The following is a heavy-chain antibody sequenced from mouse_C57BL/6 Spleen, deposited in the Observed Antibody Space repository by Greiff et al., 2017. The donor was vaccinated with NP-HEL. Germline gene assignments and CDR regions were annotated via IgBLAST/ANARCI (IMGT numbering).Heavy chain of an antibody. J-gene: IGHJ2*01. CDR2: IYPSDSET. CDR1: GYTFTSYW. V-gene: IGHV1-61*01. Sequence: QVQLQQPGAELVRPGSSVKLSCKASGYTFTSYWMDWVKQRPGQGLEWIGNIYPSDSETHYNQKFKDKATLTVDKSSSTAYMQLSSLTSEDSAVYYCARWGDPSYYSNYYFDYWGQGTTLTVSS. D-gene: IGHD2-5*01. CDR3: ARWGDPSYYSNYYFDY.